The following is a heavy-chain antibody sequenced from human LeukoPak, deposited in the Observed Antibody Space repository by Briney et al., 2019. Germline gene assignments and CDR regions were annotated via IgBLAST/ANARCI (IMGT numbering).Heavy chain of an antibody. D-gene: IGHD3-10*01. CDR3: ARHKSYYGSGSSFDY. Sequence: SETLSLTCTVSGGSISSYYWSWIRQPPGKGLEWIGYIYYSGSTNYNPSLKSRVTMSVDTSKNQFSLKLSSVTAADTAVYYCARHKSYYGSGSSFDYWGQGTLVTVSS. CDR2: IYYSGST. CDR1: GGSISSYY. V-gene: IGHV4-59*08. J-gene: IGHJ4*02.